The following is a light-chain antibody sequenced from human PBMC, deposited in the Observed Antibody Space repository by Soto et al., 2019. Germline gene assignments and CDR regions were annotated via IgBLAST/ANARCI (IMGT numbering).Light chain of an antibody. V-gene: IGKV3-20*01. CDR3: QHYGTSRT. Sequence: EIVLTQSPGTLSLSPGERATLSCRASQSVSSSCLTWYQQKPGQAPRLLIYGASSRATGIPDRFSGSGSGTDFTLTISRLEPEDFAVYYCQHYGTSRTFGRGTKVEIK. J-gene: IGKJ1*01. CDR1: QSVSSSC. CDR2: GAS.